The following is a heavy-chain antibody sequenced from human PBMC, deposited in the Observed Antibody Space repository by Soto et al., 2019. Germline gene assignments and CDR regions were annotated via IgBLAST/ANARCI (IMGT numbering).Heavy chain of an antibody. CDR3: AKLVGELSLIDY. Sequence: QVQLVESGGGVVQPGRSLRLSCAASGFTFSSYGMHWVRQAPGKGLEWVAVISYDGSNKYYADSVKGRFTISRDHSKNTLYLQMNILRAADTAVYYCAKLVGELSLIDYWGQGTLVTVSS. V-gene: IGHV3-30*18. CDR1: GFTFSSYG. CDR2: ISYDGSNK. J-gene: IGHJ4*02. D-gene: IGHD3-16*02.